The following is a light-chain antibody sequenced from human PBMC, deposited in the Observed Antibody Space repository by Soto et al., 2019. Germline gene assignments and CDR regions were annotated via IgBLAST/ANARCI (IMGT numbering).Light chain of an antibody. J-gene: IGKJ1*01. V-gene: IGKV3-20*01. CDR1: QSISTNY. CDR2: DAS. Sequence: ILVTQSPGTLSLSPGERATLSCRASQSISTNYLAWYQQQKPGQAPRLLIYDASRRATGVPDRFSGSGSGTDFTLAISRLEPEDFVVYYCQQYGASSWTFGQGTKVDIK. CDR3: QQYGASSWT.